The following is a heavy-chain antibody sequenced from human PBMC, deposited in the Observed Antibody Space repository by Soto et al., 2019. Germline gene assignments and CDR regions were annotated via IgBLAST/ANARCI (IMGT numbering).Heavy chain of an antibody. V-gene: IGHV1-69*01. Sequence: QVQLVQSGAEVKKPGSSVKVSCKASGGPFSSFALNWVRQAPGQGLEWMGGIIPILGSPNYPQTFQGRVTITADESTSTVYLDLSSLKSADTAVYYCARQVQMLWAYFDYWGQGTLVTVSS. J-gene: IGHJ4*02. CDR1: GGPFSSFA. D-gene: IGHD3-16*01. CDR2: IIPILGSP. CDR3: ARQVQMLWAYFDY.